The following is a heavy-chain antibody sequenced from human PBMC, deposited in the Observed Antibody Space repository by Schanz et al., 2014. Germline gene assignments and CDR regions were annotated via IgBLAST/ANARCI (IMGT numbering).Heavy chain of an antibody. V-gene: IGHV3-11*01. Sequence: VQLVESGGGLIQPGGSLSLSCAVSGFTVSTNYMNWIPQAPGKGLEWLSYISRDGTTSYYADSVKGRFTISRDNAKNSLYLEMTSLRGEDTAVYYCARENLNWEAFDIWGQGTVVTVSS. J-gene: IGHJ3*02. CDR3: ARENLNWEAFDI. CDR2: ISRDGTTS. CDR1: GFTVSTNY. D-gene: IGHD7-27*01.